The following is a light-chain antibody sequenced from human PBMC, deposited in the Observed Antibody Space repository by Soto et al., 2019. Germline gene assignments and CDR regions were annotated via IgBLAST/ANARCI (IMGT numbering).Light chain of an antibody. J-gene: IGKJ1*01. V-gene: IGKV1-5*03. CDR3: QQYNTYST. CDR2: KAS. Sequence: DIQMTQSPYTVSASVGDRVTITCRASQSISTWLTWYQQKPGRAPKVLIYKASSLQSGVPSRFSGSGSGTEFTLTISSLQPDDFATYYCQQYNTYSTFGQGTKVDIK. CDR1: QSISTW.